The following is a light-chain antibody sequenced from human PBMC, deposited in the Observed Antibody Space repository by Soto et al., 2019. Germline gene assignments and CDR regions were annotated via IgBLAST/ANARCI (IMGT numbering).Light chain of an antibody. CDR2: GAS. CDR1: QSVSSN. J-gene: IGKJ2*02. Sequence: EIVMTQSPATLSVSPGERATLSCRASQSVSSNLDWYQQKPGQAPRLLIYGASTRATGFPARFSGSGSGTEFTLTISSLQSEDFAVYYCQQYNNWPRTFGQGTKLEIK. V-gene: IGKV3-15*01. CDR3: QQYNNWPRT.